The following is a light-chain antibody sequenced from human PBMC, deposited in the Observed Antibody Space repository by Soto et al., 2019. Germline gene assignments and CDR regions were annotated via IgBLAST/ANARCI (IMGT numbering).Light chain of an antibody. CDR3: QQSYSTLRA. CDR2: AAS. J-gene: IGKJ1*01. V-gene: IGKV1-39*01. Sequence: DTQMTQSPSSLSSSVGNRVTITCRASQSISSYLNWYQQKPGKAPKLLIYAASSLQSGVPSRFSGSGSGTDFTLTISSLQPEDFATYYYQQSYSTLRAFGQGTKVDIK. CDR1: QSISSY.